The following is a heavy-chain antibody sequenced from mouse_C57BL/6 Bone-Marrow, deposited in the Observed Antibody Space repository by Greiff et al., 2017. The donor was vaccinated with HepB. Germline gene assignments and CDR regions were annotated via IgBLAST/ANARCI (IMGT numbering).Heavy chain of an antibody. J-gene: IGHJ4*01. V-gene: IGHV5-12*01. CDR3: ARHPSYYDHAMDY. Sequence: EVQVVESGGGLVQPGGSLKPSCAASGFTFSDYYMYWVRQTPEKRLEWVAYISNGGGSTYYPDTVKGRFTISRDNAKNTLYLQMSRLKSEDTAMYYCARHPSYYDHAMDYWGQGTSVTVSS. D-gene: IGHD2-10*01. CDR2: ISNGGGST. CDR1: GFTFSDYY.